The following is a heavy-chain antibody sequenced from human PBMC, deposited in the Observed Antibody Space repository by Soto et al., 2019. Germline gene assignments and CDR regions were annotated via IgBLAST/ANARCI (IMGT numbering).Heavy chain of an antibody. Sequence: QVQLVQSGAEVKKPGSSVKVSCKASGGTFSSYAISWVRQAPGQGLEWMGGIIPIFGTANYAQKFQGRVXIXAXASTSTAYMELSSLRSEDTAVDYGARQIAAADALDYWGQGTLVTVSS. V-gene: IGHV1-69*12. CDR3: ARQIAAADALDY. D-gene: IGHD6-13*01. CDR2: IIPIFGTA. J-gene: IGHJ4*02. CDR1: GGTFSSYA.